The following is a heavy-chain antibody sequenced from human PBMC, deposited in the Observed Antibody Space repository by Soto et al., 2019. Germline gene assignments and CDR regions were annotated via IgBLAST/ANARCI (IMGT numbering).Heavy chain of an antibody. D-gene: IGHD3-10*01. Sequence: SETLSLTCAVYGGSFSDYYWSWISQPPGKGLEWIGEINHSGSTNYNPSLKSRVTISVDTSKNQFSLKLSSVTAADTAVYYCARRYYYGSGSYYSRTWFDPWGQGTLVTVSS. J-gene: IGHJ5*02. V-gene: IGHV4-34*01. CDR2: INHSGST. CDR3: ARRYYYGSGSYYSRTWFDP. CDR1: GGSFSDYY.